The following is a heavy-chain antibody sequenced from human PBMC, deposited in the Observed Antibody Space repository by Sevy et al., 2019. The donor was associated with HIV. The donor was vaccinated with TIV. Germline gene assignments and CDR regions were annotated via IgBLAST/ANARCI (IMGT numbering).Heavy chain of an antibody. J-gene: IGHJ5*01. D-gene: IGHD3-16*01. CDR3: VRDHHLRGRHWFDS. Sequence: SETLSLTCTASGGSLMSPTFYWGWVRQPPGERLEWIAAMHYGGGTYSNPSLKDRLAMSIDTSNNQFSLNLTSVTAADAAVYHCVRDHHLRGRHWFDSWGQGALVTVSS. CDR1: GGSLMSPTFY. V-gene: IGHV4-39*02. CDR2: MHYGGGT.